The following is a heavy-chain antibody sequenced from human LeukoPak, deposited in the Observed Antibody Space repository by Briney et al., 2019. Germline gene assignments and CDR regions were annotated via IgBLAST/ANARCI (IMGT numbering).Heavy chain of an antibody. J-gene: IGHJ4*02. V-gene: IGHV1-18*01. CDR1: GYTFNSYV. CDR3: ARAASINYYDSSGYLDRPNY. CDR2: ISAYNGNT. Sequence: ASVKVSCKASGYTFNSYVISWVRQAPGQGLEWMGWISAYNGNTNYAQKVQGRVTMTTDTSTSTAYMELSRLRSDDTAVYYCARAASINYYDSSGYLDRPNYWGQGTLVTVSS. D-gene: IGHD3-22*01.